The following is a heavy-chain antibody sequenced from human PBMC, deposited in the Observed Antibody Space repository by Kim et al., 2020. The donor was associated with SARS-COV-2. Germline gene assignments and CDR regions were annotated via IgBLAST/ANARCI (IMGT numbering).Heavy chain of an antibody. D-gene: IGHD2-21*02. CDR1: GFTFSSYA. V-gene: IGHV3-23*01. Sequence: GGSLRLSCAASGFTFSSYAMSWVRQAPGKGLEWVSAISGSGGSTYYADSVKGRFTISRDSSKNTLYLQMNSLRAEDTAVYYCALGDIVVVTAIGGFDYWGQGTLVTVSS. CDR3: ALGDIVVVTAIGGFDY. J-gene: IGHJ4*02. CDR2: ISGSGGST.